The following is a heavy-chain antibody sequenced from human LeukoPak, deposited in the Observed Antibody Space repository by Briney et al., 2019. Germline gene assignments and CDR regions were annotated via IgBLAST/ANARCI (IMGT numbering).Heavy chain of an antibody. CDR3: AGTHSSGWYESADY. Sequence: SETLSLTCTVSGDSISSYYWSWIRQPPGKGLEWIGYIYYSGSTNYNPSLKSRVTISVDTSKNQFSLKLSSVTAADTAVYYCAGTHSSGWYESADYWGQGTLVTVSS. J-gene: IGHJ4*02. CDR1: GDSISSYY. CDR2: IYYSGST. D-gene: IGHD6-19*01. V-gene: IGHV4-59*08.